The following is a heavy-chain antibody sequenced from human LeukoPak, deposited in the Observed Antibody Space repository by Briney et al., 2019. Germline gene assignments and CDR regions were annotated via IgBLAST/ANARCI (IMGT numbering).Heavy chain of an antibody. CDR2: INYSGST. Sequence: PSETLSLTYTVSAGSISTFYWTWIRQPAGKGLEWIGRINYSGSTNYNPSLRGRVSMSVDRPKNQFSLTLNSVTAADTAVYYCAREGGDPRWLDPWGQGTLVTVSS. D-gene: IGHD6-25*01. V-gene: IGHV4-4*07. CDR1: AGSISTFY. CDR3: AREGGDPRWLDP. J-gene: IGHJ5*02.